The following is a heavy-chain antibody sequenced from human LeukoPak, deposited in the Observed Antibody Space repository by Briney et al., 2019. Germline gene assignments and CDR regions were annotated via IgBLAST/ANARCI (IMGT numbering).Heavy chain of an antibody. J-gene: IGHJ4*02. Sequence: SVKVSCKASGGTFSSYAISWVRQAPGQGLEWMGRIIPIFGTANYAQKFQGRVTITTDESTGTAYMELSSLRSEDTAVYYCARGGTIVATTHYFDYWGQGTLVTVSS. V-gene: IGHV1-69*05. CDR2: IIPIFGTA. CDR1: GGTFSSYA. CDR3: ARGGTIVATTHYFDY. D-gene: IGHD5-12*01.